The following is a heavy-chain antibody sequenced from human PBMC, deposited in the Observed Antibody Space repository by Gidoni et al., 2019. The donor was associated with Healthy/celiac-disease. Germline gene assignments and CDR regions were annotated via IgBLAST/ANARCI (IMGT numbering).Heavy chain of an antibody. D-gene: IGHD6-19*01. CDR2: ISAYNGNT. J-gene: IGHJ6*02. CDR1: GYSFTSYG. CDR3: ASVAGTDDYYGMDV. Sequence: QVQLVQSGAEVKKPGASVKVSCKASGYSFTSYGISWVRQAPGQGLEWMGWISAYNGNTNYAQKLQGRVTMTTDTSTTTAYMELRSLRSDDTAVYYCASVAGTDDYYGMDVWGQGTTVTVSS. V-gene: IGHV1-18*01.